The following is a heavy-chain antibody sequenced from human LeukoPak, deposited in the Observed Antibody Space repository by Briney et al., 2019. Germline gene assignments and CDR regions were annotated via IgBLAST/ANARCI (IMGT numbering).Heavy chain of an antibody. V-gene: IGHV3-23*01. CDR3: AKLPLPGIAVAGTDY. J-gene: IGHJ4*02. CDR1: GFTVSSNY. Sequence: TGGSLRLSCAASGFTVSSNYMSWVRQAPGKGLEWVSAISGSGGSTYYADSVKGRFTISRDNSKNTLYLQMNSLRAEDTAVYYCAKLPLPGIAVAGTDYWGQGTLVTVSS. D-gene: IGHD6-19*01. CDR2: ISGSGGST.